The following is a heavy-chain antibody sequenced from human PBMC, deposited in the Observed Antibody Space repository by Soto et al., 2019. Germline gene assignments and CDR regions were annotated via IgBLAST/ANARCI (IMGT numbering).Heavy chain of an antibody. CDR3: ARGGGVVVPAAIRSYYYYGMDV. D-gene: IGHD2-2*02. CDR2: ISSSSSYI. Sequence: GGSLRLSCAASGFTFSSYSMNWVRQAPGKGLEWVSSISSSSSYIYYADSVKGRFTISRDNAKNSLYLQMNSLRAEDTAVYYCARGGGVVVPAAIRSYYYYGMDVWGQGTTVTV. J-gene: IGHJ6*02. V-gene: IGHV3-21*01. CDR1: GFTFSSYS.